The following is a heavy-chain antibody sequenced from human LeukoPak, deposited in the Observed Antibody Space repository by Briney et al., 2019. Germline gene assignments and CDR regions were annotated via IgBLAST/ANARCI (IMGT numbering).Heavy chain of an antibody. D-gene: IGHD5-24*01. Sequence: SETLSLTCAVYGGSFSGYYWSWIRQPPGKGLEWIGEINHSGSTNYNPSLKSRVTISVDTSKNQFSLKLSSVTAADTAVYYCAREMATIRGFDYWGQGTLVTVSS. CDR2: INHSGST. CDR3: AREMATIRGFDY. V-gene: IGHV4-34*01. CDR1: GGSFSGYY. J-gene: IGHJ4*02.